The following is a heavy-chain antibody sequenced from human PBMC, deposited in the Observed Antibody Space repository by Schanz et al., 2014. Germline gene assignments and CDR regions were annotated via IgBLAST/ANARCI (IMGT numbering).Heavy chain of an antibody. CDR1: GYTFTNHY. D-gene: IGHD3-3*01. CDR3: ARESVSRTRLFDP. J-gene: IGHJ5*02. V-gene: IGHV1-2*06. Sequence: QVQVIQSGPEVKKPGASVTVSCKASGYTFTNHYLHWVRQAPGQGLEWMGRISPSSGGTNYAQNFQGRVTMTKDTSINTVYMELSTLTSDDTAVYYCARESVSRTRLFDPWGQGTLVTVSS. CDR2: ISPSSGGT.